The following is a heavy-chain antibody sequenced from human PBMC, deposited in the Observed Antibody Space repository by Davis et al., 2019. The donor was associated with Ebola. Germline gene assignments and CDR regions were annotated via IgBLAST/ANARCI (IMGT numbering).Heavy chain of an antibody. J-gene: IGHJ4*02. CDR2: ISGSGGST. CDR3: ANPPNNIVGAIYYFDY. D-gene: IGHD1-26*01. V-gene: IGHV3-23*01. Sequence: PGGFLRLSCAASGFTFSSYAMSWVRQAPGKGLEWVSSISGSGGSTYSADSVKGRFTISRDNSQNTLYMQMNSLRAEDTAVYYCANPPNNIVGAIYYFDYWGQGTLVTVSS. CDR1: GFTFSSYA.